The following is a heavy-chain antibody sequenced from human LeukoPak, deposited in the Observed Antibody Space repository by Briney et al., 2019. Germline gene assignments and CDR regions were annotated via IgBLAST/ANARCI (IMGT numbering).Heavy chain of an antibody. CDR1: GYTFSGYY. J-gene: IGHJ4*02. V-gene: IGHV1-2*02. D-gene: IGHD3-9*01. Sequence: GASVKVSCKASGYTFSGYYMHWVRQAPGQGLEWMGWINPNSGGTNYAQKFQGRVTMTRDTSISTAYMELSRLRSGDTAVYYCAREKSYDILTGYYNPLKYWGQGTLVTVSS. CDR2: INPNSGGT. CDR3: AREKSYDILTGYYNPLKY.